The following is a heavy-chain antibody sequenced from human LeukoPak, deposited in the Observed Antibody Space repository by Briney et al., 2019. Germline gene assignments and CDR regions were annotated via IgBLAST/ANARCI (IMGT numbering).Heavy chain of an antibody. CDR3: ARWASRGNIVVVPAARNWFDP. CDR1: GYTFTSYG. CDR2: ISAYNGNT. D-gene: IGHD2-2*01. V-gene: IGHV1-18*01. J-gene: IGHJ5*02. Sequence: ASVKVSCKXSGYTFTSYGISWVRQAPGQGLEWMGWISAYNGNTNYAQKLQGRVTMTTDTSTSTAYMELRSLRSDDTAVYYYARWASRGNIVVVPAARNWFDPWGQGTLVTVSS.